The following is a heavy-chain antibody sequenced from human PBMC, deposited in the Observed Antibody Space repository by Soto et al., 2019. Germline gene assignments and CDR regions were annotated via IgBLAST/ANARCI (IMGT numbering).Heavy chain of an antibody. CDR2: TRNKANSYST. Sequence: EVQLVESGGGLVQPGGSPRLSCAGSGFTFSDHYMDWVRQAPGKGLEWIGRTRNKANSYSTEYAASVKGRFTISREESKNSLYLQMNSLKTEDTAVYYCVRVATTYYFDYWGQGTLVTVSS. J-gene: IGHJ4*02. D-gene: IGHD1-26*01. CDR1: GFTFSDHY. CDR3: VRVATTYYFDY. V-gene: IGHV3-72*01.